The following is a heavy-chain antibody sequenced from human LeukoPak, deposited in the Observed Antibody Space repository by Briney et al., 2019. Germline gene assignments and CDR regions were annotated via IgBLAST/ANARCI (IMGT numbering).Heavy chain of an antibody. D-gene: IGHD3-3*01. J-gene: IGHJ1*01. CDR2: IKQDGSEK. V-gene: IGHV3-7*01. CDR1: GFIFRNYA. Sequence: GGSLRLSCAASGFIFRNYAMNWVRQAPGKGLEWVANIKQDGSEKYYVDSVKGRFTISRDNAKNSLYLQMDSLTADDTAVYYCVRPYHDDSPTDWGQGTLVTVSS. CDR3: VRPYHDDSPTD.